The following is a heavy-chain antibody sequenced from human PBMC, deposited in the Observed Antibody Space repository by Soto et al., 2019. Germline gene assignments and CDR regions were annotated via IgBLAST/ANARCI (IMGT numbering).Heavy chain of an antibody. J-gene: IGHJ4*02. CDR2: ISGSAATT. CDR3: ARDRSYYDSSGSYSPPY. V-gene: IGHV3-23*01. CDR1: GFTFSSYA. Sequence: EVQLLESGGGLVQPGGSLRLSCAASGFTFSSYAMNWVRQAPGKGLEWVSAISGSAATTHFADSVKGRFTISRDNSKITLYLQMNNLIAEDTAVYYCARDRSYYDSSGSYSPPYWGQGTLVTVSS. D-gene: IGHD3-22*01.